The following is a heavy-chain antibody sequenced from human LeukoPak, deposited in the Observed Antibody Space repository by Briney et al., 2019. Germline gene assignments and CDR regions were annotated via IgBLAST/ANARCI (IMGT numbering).Heavy chain of an antibody. Sequence: SETLSLTCTVSGCSISSYYWSWIRQPAGKGLEWIGRIYTSGSTNYNASLKSRVTMSVDTSKNQFSLKLSSVTAADTAVYYCARDLVAPGNWFDPWGQGTLVTVSS. V-gene: IGHV4-4*07. J-gene: IGHJ5*02. D-gene: IGHD5-12*01. CDR3: ARDLVAPGNWFDP. CDR2: IYTSGST. CDR1: GCSISSYY.